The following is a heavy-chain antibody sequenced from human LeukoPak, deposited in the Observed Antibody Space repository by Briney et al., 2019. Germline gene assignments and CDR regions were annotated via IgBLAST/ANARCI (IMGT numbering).Heavy chain of an antibody. CDR1: GGSFSTYY. CDR2: IFHSGST. J-gene: IGHJ3*02. CDR3: ARANYYDNSGYSRGAFDI. Sequence: SETLSLTCTVSGGSFSTYYWSWIRQPPGKGLEWIGSIFHSGSTYYNPSLKSRVTISVDTSKNQFSLKLSSVTAADTALYYCARANYYDNSGYSRGAFDIWGQGTMVTVSS. V-gene: IGHV4-38-2*02. D-gene: IGHD3-22*01.